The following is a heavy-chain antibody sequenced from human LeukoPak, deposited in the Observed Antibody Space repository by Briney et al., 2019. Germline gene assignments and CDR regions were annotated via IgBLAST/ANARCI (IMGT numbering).Heavy chain of an antibody. Sequence: PGGSLRLSCAASGFTFSSYSMNWVRQAPGKGLEWVSSISSSSSHIYYADSVKGRFTISRDNAKNSLYLQMNSLRAEDTAVYYCARGGQQLVLDYWGQGTLVTVSS. CDR3: ARGGQQLVLDY. CDR2: ISSSSSHI. D-gene: IGHD6-13*01. J-gene: IGHJ4*02. V-gene: IGHV3-21*01. CDR1: GFTFSSYS.